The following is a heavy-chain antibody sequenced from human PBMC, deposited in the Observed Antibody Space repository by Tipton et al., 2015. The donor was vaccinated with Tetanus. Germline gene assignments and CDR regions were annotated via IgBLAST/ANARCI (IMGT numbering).Heavy chain of an antibody. CDR1: GFTLRRYG. CDR3: ARDIAIVRARDWYFDV. J-gene: IGHJ2*01. CDR2: IWFDGSKT. Sequence: SLRLSCAASGFTLRRYGMHWVRQAPGKGLEWVAIIWFDGSKTYYADSVKGRFIVSRDNTKSMLYLQMNTLRAEDTAVYYCARDIAIVRARDWYFDVWGRGTLVTVSS. V-gene: IGHV3-33*01. D-gene: IGHD2/OR15-2a*01.